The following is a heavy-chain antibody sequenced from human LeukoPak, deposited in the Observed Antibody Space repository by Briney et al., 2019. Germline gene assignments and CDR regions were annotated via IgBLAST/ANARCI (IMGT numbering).Heavy chain of an antibody. Sequence: SETLSLTCAVYGGSFSGYYWSWIRQPPGKGLEWIGEINHSGSTNYNPSLKSRVTISVDTSKNQFSLKLSSVTAADTAVYYCARGPRTTPRNWFDPWGQGTLVTVSS. CDR2: INHSGST. D-gene: IGHD4-11*01. J-gene: IGHJ5*02. CDR1: GGSFSGYY. CDR3: ARGPRTTPRNWFDP. V-gene: IGHV4-34*01.